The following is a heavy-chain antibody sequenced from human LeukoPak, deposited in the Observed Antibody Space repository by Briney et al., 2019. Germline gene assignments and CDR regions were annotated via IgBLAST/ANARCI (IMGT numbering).Heavy chain of an antibody. D-gene: IGHD5-18*01. CDR2: ISGGGGST. CDR1: GFTFSSYA. V-gene: IGHV3-23*01. Sequence: GGSLRLSCAASGFTFSSYAMSWVRQAPGKGLEWVSVISGGGGSTYYADSVKGRFTISRDNSKNTLYLQMNSLRAEDTAVYYCAKDIAQGYTFGSIEQDYWGQGTLVTVSS. CDR3: AKDIAQGYTFGSIEQDY. J-gene: IGHJ4*02.